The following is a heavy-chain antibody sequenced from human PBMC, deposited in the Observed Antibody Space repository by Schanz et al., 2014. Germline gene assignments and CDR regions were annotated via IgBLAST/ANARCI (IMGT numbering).Heavy chain of an antibody. CDR2: ISGSGGST. CDR1: GFTLTSYA. J-gene: IGHJ6*02. Sequence: EVQLLESGGGLVQPGGSLRLSCAASGFTLTSYALTWVRQAPGKGLEWVAGISGSGGSTDYADSVKGRFSISRDNGETSVYLQINSLRVEDTAVYYCARFLARYQYYGVDVWGQGTTVIVSS. CDR3: ARFLARYQYYGVDV. D-gene: IGHD3-3*01. V-gene: IGHV3-23*01.